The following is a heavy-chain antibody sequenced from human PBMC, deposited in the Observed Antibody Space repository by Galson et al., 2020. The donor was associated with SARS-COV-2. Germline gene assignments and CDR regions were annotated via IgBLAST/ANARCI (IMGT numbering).Heavy chain of an antibody. CDR1: GFTFSDYY. D-gene: IGHD3-10*01. V-gene: IGHV3-11*01. CDR3: ARGEWVGGLSLAD. CDR2: INNSGRII. J-gene: IGHJ4*02. Sequence: TGGSLRLSCTASGFTFSDYYMTWIRQAPGKGLEWISYINNSGRIIKYADSVKGRFTISRDNTKNSLFLQMNSLRAEDTAMFYCARGEWVGGLSLADWGQGTPVTVSS.